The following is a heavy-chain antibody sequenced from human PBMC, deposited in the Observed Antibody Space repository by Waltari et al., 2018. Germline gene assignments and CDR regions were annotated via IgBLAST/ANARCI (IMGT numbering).Heavy chain of an antibody. V-gene: IGHV4-38-2*01. J-gene: IGHJ5*02. CDR3: ARHPGDSSGWSGDWFDP. CDR1: GYSIRSGYS. Sequence: QVQLQESGPGLVKPSETLSPTCAVSGYSIRSGYSWGWTRQPPGKGLEWIGSIYHSGSTYYNPSLKSRVTISVDTSKNQFSLKLSSVTAADTAVYYCARHPGDSSGWSGDWFDPWGQGTLVTVSS. D-gene: IGHD6-19*01. CDR2: IYHSGST.